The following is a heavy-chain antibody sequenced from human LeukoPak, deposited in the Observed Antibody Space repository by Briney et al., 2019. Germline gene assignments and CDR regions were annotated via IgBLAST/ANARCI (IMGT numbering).Heavy chain of an antibody. CDR2: MNPNSGNT. CDR1: GYTFNNYD. V-gene: IGHV1-8*01. J-gene: IGHJ4*02. Sequence: ASVKVSCKTSGYTFNNYDINWVRQASGQGLEWMGWMNPNSGNTGYAQTFQGRVTMTRSTSISTAYTELSTLRFEDTAVYYCIRSVRNGHFDYWGQGTLVTVSS. CDR3: IRSVRNGHFDY. D-gene: IGHD2-8*01.